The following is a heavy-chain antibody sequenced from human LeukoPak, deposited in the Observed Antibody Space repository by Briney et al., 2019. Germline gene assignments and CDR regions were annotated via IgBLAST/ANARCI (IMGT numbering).Heavy chain of an antibody. CDR3: ARVSPIAVAGSSYYYAMDV. Sequence: SETLSLTCNVFGGSISNYYWTWIRQPAGKGLEWIGRIYSSGTTTYTPSLKSRVAMSVDTSRNQFSLKLSSVTAADTAVYYCARVSPIAVAGSSYYYAMDVWGQGTTVTVSS. CDR2: IYSSGTT. J-gene: IGHJ6*02. CDR1: GGSISNYY. V-gene: IGHV4-4*07. D-gene: IGHD6-19*01.